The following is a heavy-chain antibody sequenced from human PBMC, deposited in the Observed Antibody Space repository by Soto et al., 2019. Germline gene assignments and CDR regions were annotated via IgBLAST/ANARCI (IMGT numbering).Heavy chain of an antibody. J-gene: IGHJ6*03. D-gene: IGHD4-17*01. CDR2: IYYSGST. V-gene: IGHV4-59*01. Sequence: SETLSLTCTGSGGSISSYYWSWIRQPPGKGLEWIGYIYYSGSTNYNPSLKSRVTISVDTSKNQFSLKLSSVTAADTAVYYCAINTVTTGYYYYYMDVWGKGTTVTVSS. CDR1: GGSISSYY. CDR3: AINTVTTGYYYYYMDV.